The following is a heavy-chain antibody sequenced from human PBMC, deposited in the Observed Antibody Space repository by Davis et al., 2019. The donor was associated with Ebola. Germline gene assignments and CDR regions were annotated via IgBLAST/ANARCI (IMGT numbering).Heavy chain of an antibody. CDR1: GFSFSTYW. D-gene: IGHD6-13*01. V-gene: IGHV3-7*01. CDR2: IKEDGSDK. CDR3: ARDKSVAGDGQKY. J-gene: IGHJ4*02. Sequence: PGGSLRLSCAASGFSFSTYWMSWVRQAPGKGPEWVANIKEDGSDKYYADSVRGRLTISRDNAKNSLYLQMNSLRVEDTAVYYCARDKSVAGDGQKYWGQGTLVIVSS.